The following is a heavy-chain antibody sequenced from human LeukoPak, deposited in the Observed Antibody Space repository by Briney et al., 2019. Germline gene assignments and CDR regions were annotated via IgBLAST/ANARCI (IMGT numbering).Heavy chain of an antibody. Sequence: SETLSLTCAVSGGSISSSNWWNWVRQPPGKGLEWIGQIYHSGSTNYNPSLKTRVTISVDTSKNQFSLEVNSVTAADTAVYYCARHDGGLLGTTMGLFDYWGQGILVTVSS. CDR1: GGSISSSNW. CDR2: IYHSGST. D-gene: IGHD3-10*01. J-gene: IGHJ4*02. V-gene: IGHV4-4*02. CDR3: ARHDGGLLGTTMGLFDY.